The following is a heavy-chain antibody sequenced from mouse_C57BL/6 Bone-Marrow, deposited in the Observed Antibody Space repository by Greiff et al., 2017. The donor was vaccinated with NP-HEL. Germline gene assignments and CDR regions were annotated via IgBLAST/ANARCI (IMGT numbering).Heavy chain of an antibody. Sequence: VQLQQPGAELVKPGASVKLSCKASGYTFTSYWMHWVKQRPGQGLEWIGMIHPNSGSTNYNEKFKSKDTLTVDKSSSTAYMQLSSLTSEDSAVYYCARRGPYYSGSRGGFAYWGQGTLVTVSA. J-gene: IGHJ3*01. V-gene: IGHV1-64*01. D-gene: IGHD1-1*01. CDR2: IHPNSGST. CDR1: GYTFTSYW. CDR3: ARRGPYYSGSRGGFAY.